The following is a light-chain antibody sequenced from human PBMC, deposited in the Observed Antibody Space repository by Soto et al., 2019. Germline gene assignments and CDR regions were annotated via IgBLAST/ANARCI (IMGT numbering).Light chain of an antibody. CDR1: SSDVXGYNY. J-gene: IGLJ1*01. CDR2: DVT. CDR3: SSYTTSNTRQIV. Sequence: QSALTQPASVSGSPGQSITISCTGNSSDVXGYNYVSWYQHHPGKAPKLIIYDVTNRPSGVSNPFSGSKSGNTASLTISGLQPEDEADYYCSSYTTSNTRQIVFGTGTKVT. V-gene: IGLV2-14*03.